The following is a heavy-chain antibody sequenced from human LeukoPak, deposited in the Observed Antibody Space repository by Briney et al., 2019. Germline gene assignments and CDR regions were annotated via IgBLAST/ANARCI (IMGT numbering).Heavy chain of an antibody. V-gene: IGHV3-74*03. CDR3: VRGHTIDF. CDR1: GFTFSDYW. Sequence: GGSLRLSCTASGFTFSDYWMYWVRHAPGKGLEWVSRIKSDGTGILYEDFAEGGFTISRDNAKNELYLQMGRLREENAAVYYCVRGHTIDFWGQGILVTVSS. D-gene: IGHD3-10*01. J-gene: IGHJ4*02. CDR2: IKSDGTGI.